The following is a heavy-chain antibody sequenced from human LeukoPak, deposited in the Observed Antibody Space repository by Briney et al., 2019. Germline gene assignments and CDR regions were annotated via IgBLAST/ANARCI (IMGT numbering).Heavy chain of an antibody. Sequence: PGGSLRLSCAASGFTFSIYAMSWVRQAPGKGLDWVSGISASGGSTYYADSVKGRFTISRDNSKNTLYLQMNSLRAEDTAVYYCARDHPRDGYQTRTLPLDYWGQGTLVTVS. V-gene: IGHV3-23*01. CDR1: GFTFSIYA. D-gene: IGHD5-12*01. CDR3: ARDHPRDGYQTRTLPLDY. CDR2: ISASGGST. J-gene: IGHJ4*02.